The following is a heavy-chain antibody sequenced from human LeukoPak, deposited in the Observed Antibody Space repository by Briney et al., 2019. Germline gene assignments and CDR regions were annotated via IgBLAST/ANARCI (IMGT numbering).Heavy chain of an antibody. CDR3: AKRQWVEFAFVI. D-gene: IGHD6-19*01. V-gene: IGHV4-34*01. Sequence: SETLSLTCAVYGGSFSGYYWSWIRRPPGKGLEWIGEIYHTGSTNYNPSLKSRVTISLDKSQNQFSLKLSSVTAADTAVYYCAKRQWVEFAFVIWGQGTMVTVSS. J-gene: IGHJ3*02. CDR1: GGSFSGYY. CDR2: IYHTGST.